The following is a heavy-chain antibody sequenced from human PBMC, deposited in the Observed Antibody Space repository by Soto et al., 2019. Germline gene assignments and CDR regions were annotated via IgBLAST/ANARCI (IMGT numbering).Heavy chain of an antibody. J-gene: IGHJ3*02. V-gene: IGHV3-21*01. CDR2: ISSSSSYI. D-gene: IGHD6-19*01. CDR3: ARVTGLVGHAFDI. CDR1: GFTFSSYS. Sequence: GGSLRLSCAASGFTFSSYSMNWVRQAPGKGLEWVSSISSSSSYIYYADSVKGRFTISRDNAKNSLYLQMNSLRAEDTAVYYCARVTGLVGHAFDIWGQGTMVTVSS.